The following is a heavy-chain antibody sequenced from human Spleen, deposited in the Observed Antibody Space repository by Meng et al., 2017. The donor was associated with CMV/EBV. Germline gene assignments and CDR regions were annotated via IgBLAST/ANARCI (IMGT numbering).Heavy chain of an antibody. J-gene: IGHJ3*02. CDR3: ARERMQLEGSGDYSTNDAFHI. D-gene: IGHD3-22*01. V-gene: IGHV1-18*01. CDR1: GYAFTTFG. CDR2: ISGYNGNT. Sequence: ASLMVSCKTSGYAFTTFGISWVRQAPGQGLVWMGWISGYNGNTHYAKSLKGRVSLTTDTSTNTVYMDLRSLTSDDTAVYFCARERMQLEGSGDYSTNDAFHIWGQGTLVTVSS.